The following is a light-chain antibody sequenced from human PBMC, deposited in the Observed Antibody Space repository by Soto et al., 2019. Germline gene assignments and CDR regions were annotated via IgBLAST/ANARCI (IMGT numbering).Light chain of an antibody. Sequence: DIVLTQSPGTLSLSPGERATLSCRASQTVSSSSLAWYQQKPGQAPRLLIYGASSRATGIPDRFSGSGSGTDFTLTISRLEPEDFAVYYCQQYGSSPWTFGQGTKVDIK. CDR2: GAS. J-gene: IGKJ1*01. CDR1: QTVSSSS. V-gene: IGKV3-20*01. CDR3: QQYGSSPWT.